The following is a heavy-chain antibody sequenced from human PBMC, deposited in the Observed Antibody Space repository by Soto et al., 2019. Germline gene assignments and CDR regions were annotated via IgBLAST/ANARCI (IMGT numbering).Heavy chain of an antibody. D-gene: IGHD3-22*01. CDR2: IYTSGST. J-gene: IGHJ5*02. CDR3: ARDLLDYDSSGFSFDP. V-gene: IGHV4-4*07. Sequence: SETLSLTCTVSGGSIRSYYWSWIRQPAGKGLEWIGRIYTSGSTNYNPSLKSRVTMSVDTSKNQFSLKLSSVTAADTAVYYCARDLLDYDSSGFSFDPWGQGTLVTVSS. CDR1: GGSIRSYY.